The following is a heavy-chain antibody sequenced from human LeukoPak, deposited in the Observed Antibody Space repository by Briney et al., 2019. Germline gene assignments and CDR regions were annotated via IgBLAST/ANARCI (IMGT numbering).Heavy chain of an antibody. CDR1: GFTFDDYA. J-gene: IGHJ4*02. D-gene: IGHD6-13*01. Sequence: GGSLRLSCAASGFTFDDYAMHWVRQAPGKGLEWVSGISWNSGSIGYGDSVTGRFTISRDNAKNSLYLQMNSLRAEDTAVYYCARVGGSWYMDHWGQGTLVTVSS. V-gene: IGHV3-9*01. CDR3: ARVGGSWYMDH. CDR2: ISWNSGSI.